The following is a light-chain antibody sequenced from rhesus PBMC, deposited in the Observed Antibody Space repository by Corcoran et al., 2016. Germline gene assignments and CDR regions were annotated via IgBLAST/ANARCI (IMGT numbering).Light chain of an antibody. CDR2: EVS. CDR3: SSYAGSNTFV. Sequence: QAALTQPRSVSGSPGQTGTITCTGTSSDIGGYNYVSWYQQQPGTAPKLMIYEVSKLPSWVSDRFSGSKSGNTASLTISGLQAEDEADYYCSSYAGSNTFVFGSGTKLTVL. V-gene: IGLV2-32*02. CDR1: SSDIGGYNY. J-gene: IGLJ6*01.